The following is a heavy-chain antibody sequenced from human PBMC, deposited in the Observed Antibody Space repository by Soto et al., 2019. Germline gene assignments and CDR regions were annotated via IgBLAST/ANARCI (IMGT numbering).Heavy chain of an antibody. V-gene: IGHV3-23*01. CDR3: LKGVREQWLMAIDY. Sequence: GGSLRLSCAASEFTFSAYAMSWVRQAPGRGLEWVSGIFGSGSGPLYADSVRGRFTISRDNSKNMLYLQMNSLRAEDTAVYYCLKGVREQWLMAIDYWGQGALVTVSS. CDR1: EFTFSAYA. D-gene: IGHD6-19*01. J-gene: IGHJ4*01. CDR2: IFGSGSGP.